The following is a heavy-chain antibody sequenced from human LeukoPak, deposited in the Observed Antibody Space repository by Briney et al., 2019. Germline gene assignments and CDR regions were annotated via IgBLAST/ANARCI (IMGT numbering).Heavy chain of an antibody. D-gene: IGHD3-16*01. CDR3: ARADRLHGGPYLIGP. V-gene: IGHV1-2*02. CDR1: GYSFTDYY. CDR2: INPNSGGT. J-gene: IGHJ5*02. Sequence: GASVKVSCKTSGYSFTDYYMHWVRQAPGQGLEWMGWINPNSGGTSSAQKFQGRVTMTRDTSITTVLMEVKWLTSDATAMYYCARADRLHGGPYLIGPWGQGTLVTVSP.